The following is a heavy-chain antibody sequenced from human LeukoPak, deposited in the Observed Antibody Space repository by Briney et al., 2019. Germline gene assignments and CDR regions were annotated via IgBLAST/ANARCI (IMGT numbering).Heavy chain of an antibody. J-gene: IGHJ4*02. V-gene: IGHV3-53*01. CDR2: IYSGGST. D-gene: IGHD6-19*01. Sequence: PWGSLRLSCAASGFTVSSNYMSWVRQAPGKGLEWVSVIYSGGSTYYADSVKGRFTISRDNSKNTLYLQMNSLRAEDTAVYYCASLLTYSSGWSDYFDYWGQGTLVTVSS. CDR1: GFTVSSNY. CDR3: ASLLTYSSGWSDYFDY.